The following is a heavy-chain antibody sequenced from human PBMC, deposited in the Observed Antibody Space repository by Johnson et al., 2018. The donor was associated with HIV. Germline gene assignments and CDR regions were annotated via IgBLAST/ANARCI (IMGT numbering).Heavy chain of an antibody. V-gene: IGHV3-66*03. CDR3: AKARSGGPGAFDI. CDR2: IYTGDST. D-gene: IGHD6-19*01. CDR1: GFTVSASS. J-gene: IGHJ3*02. Sequence: VQLVESGGGLIQPGGSLRLSCAASGFTVSASSMIWVRQAPGEGLKWVSLIYTGDSTSYVDSVKGRFTISRDNSKNTLYLQMNSLRAEDTAVYCCAKARSGGPGAFDIWGQGTMVTVSS.